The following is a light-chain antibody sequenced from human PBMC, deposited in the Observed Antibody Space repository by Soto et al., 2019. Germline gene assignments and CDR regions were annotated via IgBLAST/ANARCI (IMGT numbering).Light chain of an antibody. CDR3: QQYSMAPLT. CDR2: GAS. CDR1: LTISDNY. Sequence: EIVLTHSPGTLSLSPGERATLSCRASLTISDNYLAWYQQKAGQAPRLVIYGASSRATGIPDRFSASGSGTDFPLTISRLEPEDFAVYYCQQYSMAPLTFGQGTKVEVK. J-gene: IGKJ1*01. V-gene: IGKV3-20*01.